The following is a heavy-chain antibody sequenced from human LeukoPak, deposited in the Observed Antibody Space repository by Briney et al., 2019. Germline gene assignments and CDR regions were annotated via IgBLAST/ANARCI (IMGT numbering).Heavy chain of an antibody. D-gene: IGHD1-26*01. CDR1: GFTFSDYY. Sequence: GGSLRLSCAASGFTFSDYYMSWIRQAPGKGLEWVSYISSSGSTIYYADSVKGRFTISRDNAKNSLYLQMNSLRAEDTAVYYCARVALSGSYYFWFDPWGQGTLVTVSS. J-gene: IGHJ5*02. CDR2: ISSSGSTI. V-gene: IGHV3-11*04. CDR3: ARVALSGSYYFWFDP.